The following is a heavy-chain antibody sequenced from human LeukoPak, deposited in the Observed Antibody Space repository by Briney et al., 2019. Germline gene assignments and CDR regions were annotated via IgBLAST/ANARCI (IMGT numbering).Heavy chain of an antibody. J-gene: IGHJ4*02. CDR1: GFAFNTYA. D-gene: IGHD3-10*01. CDR3: AGGGSGSYYYFDY. V-gene: IGHV3-23*01. CDR2: ISGSGGST. Sequence: PGGSLRLSCITSGFAFNTYAMHWVRQAPGKGLEWVSAISGSGGSTYYADSVKGRFTISRDNSKNTLCLQMNSLRAEDTAVYYCAGGGSGSYYYFDYWGQGTLVTVSS.